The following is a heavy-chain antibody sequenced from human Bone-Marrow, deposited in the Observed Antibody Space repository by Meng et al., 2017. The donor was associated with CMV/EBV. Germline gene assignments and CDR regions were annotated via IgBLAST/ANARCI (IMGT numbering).Heavy chain of an antibody. CDR2: IRSKANNYAT. V-gene: IGHV3-73*01. D-gene: IGHD6-6*01. CDR1: GFTLSGSA. J-gene: IGHJ6*02. Sequence: GGSLRLSCAASGFTLSGSAVHWVRQASGKGLEWVGRIRSKANNYATVYAASVDGRFTISRDDSKNTAYLQMNSLKTEDTAVYYCTFSIAPYYYYGLDVWGQGTTVTVSS. CDR3: TFSIAPYYYYGLDV.